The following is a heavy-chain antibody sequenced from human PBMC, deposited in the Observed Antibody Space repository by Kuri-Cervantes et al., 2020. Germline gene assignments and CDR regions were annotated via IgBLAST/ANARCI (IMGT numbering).Heavy chain of an antibody. CDR1: GGSISSSSYY. D-gene: IGHD3-22*01. CDR2: IYYSGST. J-gene: IGHJ4*02. CDR3: ARLGPPSNYYDSSGYPY. V-gene: IGHV4-39*07. Sequence: SETLSLTCSVSGGSISSSSYYWGWIRQPPGKGLEWIGNIYYSGSTNYNPSLKSRVTISVDTSKNQFSLKLSSVTAADTAVYYCARLGPPSNYYDSSGYPYWGQGTLVTVSS.